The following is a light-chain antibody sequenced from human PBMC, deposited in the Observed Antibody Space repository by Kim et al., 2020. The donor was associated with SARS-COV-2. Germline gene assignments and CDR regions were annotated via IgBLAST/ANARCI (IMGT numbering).Light chain of an antibody. CDR3: SSWDDSLSGPV. Sequence: GQRVTISCSGSSSNIGSDYVYWYQQLPGAAPKLLIYTNDQRPSGVPDRFSGSQSGTSASLAISGLRSEDEADYYCSSWDDSLSGPVFGGGTQLTVL. V-gene: IGLV1-47*02. CDR2: TND. J-gene: IGLJ3*02. CDR1: SSNIGSDY.